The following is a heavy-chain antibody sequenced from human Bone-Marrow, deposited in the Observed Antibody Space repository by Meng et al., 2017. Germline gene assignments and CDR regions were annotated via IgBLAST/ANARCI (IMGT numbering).Heavy chain of an antibody. V-gene: IGHV4-31*03. CDR3: ARGPLSAAGTMGYFQH. CDR2: IYYSGST. Sequence: QVQLRESGPGLVKPSQPPSLPCTVSGGSISSGGYYWSWIRQHPGKGLEWIGYIYYSGSTYYNPSLKSRVTISVDTSKNQFSLKLSSVTAADTAVYYCARGPLSAAGTMGYFQHWGQGTLITVSS. J-gene: IGHJ1*01. D-gene: IGHD6-13*01. CDR1: GGSISSGGYY.